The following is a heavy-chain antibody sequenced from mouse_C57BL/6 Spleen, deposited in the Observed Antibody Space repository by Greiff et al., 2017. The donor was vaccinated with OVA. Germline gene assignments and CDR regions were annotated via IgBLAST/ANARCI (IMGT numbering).Heavy chain of an antibody. CDR2: IYPGSGNT. Sequence: VQLQQSGAELVRPGASVKLSCKASGYTFTDYYINWVKQRPGQGLEWIARIYPGSGNTYYNEKFKGKATLTAEKSSSTAYMQLSSLTSEDSAVYFCASENDGYYGAYAMDYWGQGTSVTVSS. CDR3: ASENDGYYGAYAMDY. V-gene: IGHV1-76*01. CDR1: GYTFTDYY. D-gene: IGHD2-3*01. J-gene: IGHJ4*01.